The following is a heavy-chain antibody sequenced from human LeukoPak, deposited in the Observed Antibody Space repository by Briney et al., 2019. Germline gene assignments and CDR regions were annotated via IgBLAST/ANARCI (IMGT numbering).Heavy chain of an antibody. V-gene: IGHV3-23*01. CDR1: GFTFRSYA. J-gene: IGHJ6*02. CDR3: AKQVCGADCYYYYGMDV. D-gene: IGHD2-21*02. CDR2: ISDSGTST. Sequence: PGGSLRLSSAASGFTFRSYAMTWVRQAPGKGLEWVSSISDSGTSTYYADSVKGRFTISRDNSKNTLYLQMNSLRAEDTAVYYCAKQVCGADCYYYYGMDVWGQGTTVTVSS.